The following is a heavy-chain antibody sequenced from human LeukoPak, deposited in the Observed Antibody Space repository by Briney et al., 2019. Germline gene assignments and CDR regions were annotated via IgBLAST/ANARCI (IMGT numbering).Heavy chain of an antibody. V-gene: IGHV4-38-2*02. J-gene: IGHJ5*02. CDR1: GYFISSGYY. Sequence: SETLSLTCTVSGYFISSGYYWGWIRQPPGKGLEWIGSIYHSGSTYYNPSLKSRVTISVDTSKNQFSLKLSSVTAADTAVYYCARRKLLWFGEFNWFDPWGQGTLVTVSS. CDR3: ARRKLLWFGEFNWFDP. CDR2: IYHSGST. D-gene: IGHD3-10*01.